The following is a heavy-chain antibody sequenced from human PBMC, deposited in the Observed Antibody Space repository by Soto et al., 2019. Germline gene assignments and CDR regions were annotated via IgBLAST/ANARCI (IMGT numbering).Heavy chain of an antibody. CDR3: ARDKDRQKLGGNYYDALDV. J-gene: IGHJ6*02. D-gene: IGHD3-3*02. CDR1: GDTFSSFA. V-gene: IGHV1-69*05. CDR2: VIPIFRTP. Sequence: QVHLVQSGAEVKKPGSSVKVSCKASGDTFSSFAISWVRQAPGQGLEWMGGVIPIFRTPDYAKKFQGRVTXTXDXXTNTAYMELRSLTSEDTAVYSCARDKDRQKLGGNYYDALDVWGQGTTVIVSS.